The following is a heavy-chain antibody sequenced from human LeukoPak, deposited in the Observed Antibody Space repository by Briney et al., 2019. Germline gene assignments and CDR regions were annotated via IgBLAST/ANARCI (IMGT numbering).Heavy chain of an antibody. CDR2: ISGSGSGT. D-gene: IGHD3-22*01. J-gene: IGHJ4*02. V-gene: IGHV3-23*01. Sequence: GGSLRLSCAVSGITLSNYAMSWVHQAPGKGLEWVAGISGSGSGTNYADSVKGRFTISRDNPKNTLYLQMNNVRADDTAVYFCAKRGVVIRVILVGFHKEAYYFDSWGQGALVTVSS. CDR1: GITLSNYA. CDR3: AKRGVVIRVILVGFHKEAYYFDS.